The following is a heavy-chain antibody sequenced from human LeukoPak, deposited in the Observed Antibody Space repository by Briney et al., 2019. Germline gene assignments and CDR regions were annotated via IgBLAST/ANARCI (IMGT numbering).Heavy chain of an antibody. CDR2: IKQDGSEK. CDR3: AKDVYSSGWSQSEYFDY. CDR1: GFTFSSYW. V-gene: IGHV3-7*03. J-gene: IGHJ4*02. D-gene: IGHD6-19*01. Sequence: GGSLRLSCAASGFTFSSYWMSWVRQAPGKALEWVANIKQDGSEKYYGDSVKGRFTISRDNAKNSLYLQMSSLRAEDTAVYYCAKDVYSSGWSQSEYFDYWGQGTLVTVSS.